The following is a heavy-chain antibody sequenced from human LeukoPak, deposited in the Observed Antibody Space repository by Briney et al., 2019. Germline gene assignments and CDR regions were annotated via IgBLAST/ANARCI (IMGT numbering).Heavy chain of an antibody. CDR2: IYHSGST. CDR3: ARDSESGYYEIRIGGFDI. D-gene: IGHD3-3*01. V-gene: IGHV4-39*07. J-gene: IGHJ3*02. CDR1: GASISGSGYY. Sequence: SETLSLTCAVPGASISGSGYYWGWIRQPPGKGLEWIGEIYHSGSTNYNPSLKSRVTISVDKSKNQFSLRLSSVTAADTAVYYCARDSESGYYEIRIGGFDIWGQGTMVTVSS.